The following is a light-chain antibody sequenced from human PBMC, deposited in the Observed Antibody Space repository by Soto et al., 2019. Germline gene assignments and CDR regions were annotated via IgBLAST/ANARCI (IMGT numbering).Light chain of an antibody. CDR2: ETS. CDR1: QNIRSN. CDR3: QQYGGSPMYT. J-gene: IGKJ2*01. Sequence: EIVMTQSPGTLSVSPGERATLSCRASQNIRSNLAWYQQKPGQAPRLLIYETSIRAPGIPARFSGSGSGTEFTLTISSLQSEDFAVYYCQQYGGSPMYTFGQGTKLEIK. V-gene: IGKV3-15*01.